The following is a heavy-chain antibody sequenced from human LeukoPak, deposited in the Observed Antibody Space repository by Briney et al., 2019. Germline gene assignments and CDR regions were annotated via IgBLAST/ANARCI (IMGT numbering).Heavy chain of an antibody. V-gene: IGHV3-23*01. CDR1: GLSFSNYA. CDR2: ITGTSGRT. Sequence: GGSLRLSCEASGLSFSNYAMAWVRQAPGKGLEWVSLITGTSGRTYYAASVKGRFTISRDNSKNTVSLQMNSLRGEDTAVYYCAKDDAWGRYKDWGQGTLVTVSS. J-gene: IGHJ1*01. D-gene: IGHD3-16*01. CDR3: AKDDAWGRYKD.